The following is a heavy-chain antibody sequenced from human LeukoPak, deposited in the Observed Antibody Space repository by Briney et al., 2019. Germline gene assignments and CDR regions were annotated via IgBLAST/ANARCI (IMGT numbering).Heavy chain of an antibody. CDR2: INPSGGST. V-gene: IGHV1-46*01. CDR3: ARGATAGRFSLRPTGAYYMDV. D-gene: IGHD6-13*01. CDR1: GYTFTSYY. Sequence: GASVKVSCKASGYTFTSYYMHWVRQAPGQGLEWMGIINPSGGSTSYAQKFQGRVTMTRDTSTSTVYMELGSLRFDDTAVYYCARGATAGRFSLRPTGAYYMDVWGKGTTVTVSS. J-gene: IGHJ6*03.